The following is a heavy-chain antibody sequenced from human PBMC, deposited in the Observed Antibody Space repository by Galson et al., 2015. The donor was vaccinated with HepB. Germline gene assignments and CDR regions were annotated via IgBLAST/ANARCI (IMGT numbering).Heavy chain of an antibody. D-gene: IGHD4-17*01. CDR1: GFNFGDYA. CDR3: SRAPYGDYFHDY. Sequence: SLRLSCAGSGFNFGDYAMTWFRQGPGKGLEWVGFIRSKGYGGTPEYAASVKGRFTISRDDSKNFAYLQMNSLKTEDTAVYYCSRAPYGDYFHDYWGQGTLVVVSS. J-gene: IGHJ4*02. V-gene: IGHV3-49*03. CDR2: IRSKGYGGTP.